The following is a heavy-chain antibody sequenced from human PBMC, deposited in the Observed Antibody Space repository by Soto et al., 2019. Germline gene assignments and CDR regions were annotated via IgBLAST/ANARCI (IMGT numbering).Heavy chain of an antibody. D-gene: IGHD2-21*02. J-gene: IGHJ6*02. CDR2: IYWDGDR. V-gene: IGHV2-5*02. CDR1: GFSLSTGGMG. Sequence: SGPTLVNPTQTLTLTCTFSGFSLSTGGMGVGWIRQPPGKALEWLALIYWDGDRRYRPSLMSRLTIAKDTSKNQVVLTMTNMDPVDTATYSCVQSRCGGDCFQSYSSHYYYVMDIWGQGTTVPVSS. CDR3: VQSRCGGDCFQSYSSHYYYVMDI.